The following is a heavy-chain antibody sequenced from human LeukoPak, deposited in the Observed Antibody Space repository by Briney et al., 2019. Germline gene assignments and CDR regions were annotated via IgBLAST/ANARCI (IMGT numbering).Heavy chain of an antibody. J-gene: IGHJ4*01. CDR3: ASLYCSGGSCYGDGLR. CDR2: IYYSGST. Sequence: SETLSLTCTISGGSISSSTYYWGWIRQPPGKGLEWIGSIYYSGSTYYNPSLKSRVTISVDTSKNHFSLKLSSATAADTAVYYCASLYCSGGSCYGDGLRWGHGTLVTVSS. V-gene: IGHV4-39*02. CDR1: GGSISSSTYY. D-gene: IGHD2-15*01.